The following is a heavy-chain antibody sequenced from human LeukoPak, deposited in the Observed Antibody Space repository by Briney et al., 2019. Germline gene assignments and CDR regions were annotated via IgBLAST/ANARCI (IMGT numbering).Heavy chain of an antibody. J-gene: IGHJ3*02. CDR1: GYSFTSYW. Sequence: GESLKISCKGSGYSFTSYWIGWVRQMPGKGLEWMGIIYPGDSDTRYSPSFQGQVTISADKSISTAYLQWSSLKASDTAMYYCARRSPPVDTAMGDAFDIWGQGTMVTVSS. V-gene: IGHV5-51*01. CDR3: ARRSPPVDTAMGDAFDI. CDR2: IYPGDSDT. D-gene: IGHD5-18*01.